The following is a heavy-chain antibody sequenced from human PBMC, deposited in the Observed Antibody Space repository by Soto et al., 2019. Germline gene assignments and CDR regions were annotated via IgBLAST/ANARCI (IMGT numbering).Heavy chain of an antibody. V-gene: IGHV1-69*01. D-gene: IGHD6-13*01. CDR3: ARGSSRSRAPPEEAFDP. Sequence: QVQLVQSGAEAKKPGSSVKVSCKASGGTFSSYAISWVRQAPGQGLEWMGGIIPIFGTANYAQKFQGRVTITADESTSTAYMELSSLRSEDTAVYYCARGSSRSRAPPEEAFDPWGQGTLVTVSS. CDR2: IIPIFGTA. CDR1: GGTFSSYA. J-gene: IGHJ5*02.